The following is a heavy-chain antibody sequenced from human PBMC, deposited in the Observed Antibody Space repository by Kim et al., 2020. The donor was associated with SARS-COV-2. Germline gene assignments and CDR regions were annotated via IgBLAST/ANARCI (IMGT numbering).Heavy chain of an antibody. J-gene: IGHJ5*02. CDR3: AKVAVPGANWFDP. V-gene: IGHV3-23*01. D-gene: IGHD6-19*01. CDR2: ISGSSDNT. Sequence: GGSLRLSCAASGFTFSSYAMSWVRQAPGKGLEWVAGISGSSDNTFYAGSVKGRFAISRDNSNNKLYLQMSSLRGEDTAVYYCAKVAVPGANWFDPWGQGTLVTVSS. CDR1: GFTFSSYA.